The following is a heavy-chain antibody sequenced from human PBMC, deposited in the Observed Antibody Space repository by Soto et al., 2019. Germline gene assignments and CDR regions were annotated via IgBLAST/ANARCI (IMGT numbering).Heavy chain of an antibody. Sequence: QVQLVQSGAEVKKPGSSVKVSCKASGGTFSSYTISWVRQAPGQGLEWMGRIIPLLGIANYAQKFQGRVTITADKSTSTAYMELSSLRSEDTAVYYCARGSSGYSSDYWGQGTLVTVSS. CDR3: ARGSSGYSSDY. D-gene: IGHD3-22*01. V-gene: IGHV1-69*02. CDR1: GGTFSSYT. J-gene: IGHJ4*02. CDR2: IIPLLGIA.